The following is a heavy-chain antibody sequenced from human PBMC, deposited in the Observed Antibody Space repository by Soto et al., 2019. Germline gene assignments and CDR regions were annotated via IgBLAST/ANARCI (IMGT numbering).Heavy chain of an antibody. CDR2: IVSDGSAI. D-gene: IGHD3-3*02. Sequence: GGSLRLSCAVSGFPFSFYGFHWVRQSPGKGLEWLGVIVSDGSAIYHADSLEGRFFISRDNSKDILYLQMNSLRVEDTAVYYCARDDAFDNENGFDMWGQGTMVTVS. V-gene: IGHV3-33*01. CDR1: GFPFSFYG. J-gene: IGHJ3*02. CDR3: ARDDAFDNENGFDM.